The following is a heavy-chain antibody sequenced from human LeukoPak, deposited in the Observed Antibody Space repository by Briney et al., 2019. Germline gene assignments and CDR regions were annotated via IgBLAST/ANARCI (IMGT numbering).Heavy chain of an antibody. J-gene: IGHJ5*02. D-gene: IGHD3-22*01. CDR1: GFKFDDYD. CDR3: AGYYYDSSRGFDL. Sequence: GGSLRLSCAASGFKFDDYDMSWVRPAPGKGLEWVCDINWNGAWTGYADSVKGRFTISRDNAKNSLYLQMNSLRAEDTALYYCAGYYYDSSRGFDLWGQGTLVTVSA. CDR2: INWNGAWT. V-gene: IGHV3-20*04.